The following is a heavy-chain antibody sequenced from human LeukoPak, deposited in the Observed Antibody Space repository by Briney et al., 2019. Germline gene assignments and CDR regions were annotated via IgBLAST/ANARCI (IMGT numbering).Heavy chain of an antibody. V-gene: IGHV4-30-4*07. D-gene: IGHD5-12*01. Sequence: PSETLSLTCAVSGGSITTGGYSWSWIRQTPGKGLEWIAYMHDSGSTYYNPSLKSRIIISLDTSKNQVSLKLHSVTAADTAVYYCARDYGYGYDYWGQGTLVTVSS. CDR3: ARDYGYGYDY. J-gene: IGHJ4*02. CDR2: MHDSGST. CDR1: GGSITTGGYS.